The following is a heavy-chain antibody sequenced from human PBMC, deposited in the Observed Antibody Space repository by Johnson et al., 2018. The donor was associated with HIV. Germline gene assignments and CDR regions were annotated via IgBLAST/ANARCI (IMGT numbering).Heavy chain of an antibody. CDR3: AKAPGWLLDAFDM. D-gene: IGHD5-24*01. Sequence: QVQLVESGGGLVKPGGSLSLSCAASGFTFSDYYMSWIRQAPGKGLEWVAVISYDGTNKYYADSVKGRFTISRDNSKNTLYLQMKSLRAEDTAVYHWAKAPGWLLDAFDMWGQGTMVTVSS. CDR1: GFTFSDYY. J-gene: IGHJ3*02. V-gene: IGHV3-30*18. CDR2: ISYDGTNK.